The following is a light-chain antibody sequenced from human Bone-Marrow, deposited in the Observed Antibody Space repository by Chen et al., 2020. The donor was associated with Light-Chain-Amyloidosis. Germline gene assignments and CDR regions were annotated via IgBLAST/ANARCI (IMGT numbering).Light chain of an antibody. Sequence: SYELTQPPSVSVSPGQTASITCSGDKLGDKYACWYQQKPGQSPVLVIYQDSKRPSGIPERFSGSNSGNTATLTIIGTQAMDEADYYCQAWDSSTAKNVFGTGTKVTVL. CDR3: QAWDSSTAKNV. V-gene: IGLV3-1*01. CDR1: KLGDKY. J-gene: IGLJ1*01. CDR2: QDS.